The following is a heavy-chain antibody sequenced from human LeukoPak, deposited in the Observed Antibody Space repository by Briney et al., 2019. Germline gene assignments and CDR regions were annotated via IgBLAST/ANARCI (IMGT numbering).Heavy chain of an antibody. J-gene: IGHJ4*02. V-gene: IGHV1-24*01. CDR2: VDPKDGET. Sequence: ASVKVSCKVSGYALTELSIHWVRQAPGKGFEWMGCVDPKDGETIYAQNFQDRVTVTDDRYTDTSYMELSGLTSEDTALYYCAGDVLVSGGSYYHGFWGQGTLVTVSS. D-gene: IGHD3-10*01. CDR3: AGDVLVSGGSYYHGF. CDR1: GYALTELS.